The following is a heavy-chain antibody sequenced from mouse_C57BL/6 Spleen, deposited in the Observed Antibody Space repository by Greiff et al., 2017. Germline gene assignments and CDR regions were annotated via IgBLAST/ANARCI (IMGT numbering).Heavy chain of an antibody. V-gene: IGHV1-18*01. D-gene: IGHD2-4*01. Sequence: VPLQQSGPELVKPGASVKIPCKASGYTFTDYNMDWVKQSHGKSLAWIGDINPNNGGTIYNQKFKGKATLTVDKSSRTTYMEIRSLTSEDTAVYYCASAYYDYDDGHPIAYWGQGTLVTVAA. CDR1: GYTFTDYN. J-gene: IGHJ3*01. CDR3: ASAYYDYDDGHPIAY. CDR2: INPNNGGT.